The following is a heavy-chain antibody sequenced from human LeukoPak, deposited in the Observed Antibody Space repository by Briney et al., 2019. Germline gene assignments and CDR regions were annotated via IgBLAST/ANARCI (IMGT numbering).Heavy chain of an antibody. V-gene: IGHV4-39*07. D-gene: IGHD3-10*01. CDR1: GGSITNEKYY. J-gene: IGHJ6*02. CDR3: ARDGFGELSPTYESYYYGLDV. Sequence: PSETLSLTCTVSGGSITNEKYYWGWIRQPPGKGLEWIGSIYYNGSTHYNPSLKSRVTISIDTSKHQFSLKLTSVTAADTAVYYCARDGFGELSPTYESYYYGLDVWGQGTTVTVSS. CDR2: IYYNGST.